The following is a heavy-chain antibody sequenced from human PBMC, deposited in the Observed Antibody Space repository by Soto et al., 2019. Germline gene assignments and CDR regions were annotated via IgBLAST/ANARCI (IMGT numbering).Heavy chain of an antibody. V-gene: IGHV4-30-4*01. D-gene: IGHD6-13*01. Sequence: SETLSLTCTVSGGSISSGDYYWSWIRQPPGKGLEWIGYIYYSGSTYYNPSLKSRVTISVDTSKNQFSLKLSSVTAADTAVYYCARECIAAAGTNYFDYWGQGTLVTVSS. CDR1: GGSISSGDYY. J-gene: IGHJ4*02. CDR2: IYYSGST. CDR3: ARECIAAAGTNYFDY.